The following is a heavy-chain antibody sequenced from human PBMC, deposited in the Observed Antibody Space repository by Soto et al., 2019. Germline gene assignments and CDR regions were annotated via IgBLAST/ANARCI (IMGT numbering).Heavy chain of an antibody. CDR3: ARWYYDSSGYYYGYYFDY. CDR1: GYTFTSYG. Sequence: ASVKVSCKASGYTFTSYGISWVRQAPGQGLEWTGWISAYNGNTNYAQKLQGRVTMTTDTSTSTAYMELRSLRSDDTAVYYCARWYYDSSGYYYGYYFDYWGQGTLVTVSS. CDR2: ISAYNGNT. J-gene: IGHJ4*02. D-gene: IGHD3-22*01. V-gene: IGHV1-18*01.